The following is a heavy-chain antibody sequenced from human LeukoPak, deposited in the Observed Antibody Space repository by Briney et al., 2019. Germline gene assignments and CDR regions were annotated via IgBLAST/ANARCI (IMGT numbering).Heavy chain of an antibody. V-gene: IGHV1-8*01. CDR3: ARDAGRRLDP. Sequence: ASVKVSCKASGYSFSSYDVGWVRQATGQGLEWMGWRNPNSGNTGYAQKFQGRVTMTGDTSTSTAYMELSGLMSEDTAVYYCARDAGRRLDPWGQGTLVTVSS. CDR1: GYSFSSYD. J-gene: IGHJ5*02. CDR2: RNPNSGNT. D-gene: IGHD2-15*01.